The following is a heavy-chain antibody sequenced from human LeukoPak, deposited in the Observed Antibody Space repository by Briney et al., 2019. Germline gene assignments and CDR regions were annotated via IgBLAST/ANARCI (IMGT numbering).Heavy chain of an antibody. CDR1: GGTFSSYA. Sequence: WASVKVSCKASGGTFSSYAISWVRQAPGQGLEWMGRIIPILGIANYAQKFQGRVTITADKSTSTAYMELSSLRSEDTAVYYCANTRLEIGSGNPGWFDLWGRGTLVTVSS. CDR3: ANTRLEIGSGNPGWFDL. V-gene: IGHV1-69*04. D-gene: IGHD3-10*01. CDR2: IIPILGIA. J-gene: IGHJ2*01.